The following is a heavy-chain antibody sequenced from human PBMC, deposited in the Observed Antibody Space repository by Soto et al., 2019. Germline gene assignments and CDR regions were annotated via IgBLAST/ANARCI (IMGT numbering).Heavy chain of an antibody. J-gene: IGHJ5*02. CDR3: ARVKHIVVVTGSLDP. D-gene: IGHD2-21*02. CDR1: GYTFTGYY. CDR2: INPNSGGT. Sequence: GASVKVSCKASGYTFTGYYMHWVRQAPGQGLEWMGWINPNSGGTNYAQKFQGRVTMTRDTSISTAYMELSRLRSDDTAVYYCARVKHIVVVTGSLDPWGQGTLVTVSS. V-gene: IGHV1-2*02.